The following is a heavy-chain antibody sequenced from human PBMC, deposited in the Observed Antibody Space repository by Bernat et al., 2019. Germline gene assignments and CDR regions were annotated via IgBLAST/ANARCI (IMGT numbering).Heavy chain of an antibody. V-gene: IGHV3-30*01. CDR1: GFTFSSYA. CDR2: ISYDGSNK. D-gene: IGHD2-15*01. Sequence: QVQLVESGGGVVQPGRSLRLSCAASGFTFSSYAMHWVRQAPGKGLEWVAVISYDGSNKYYADSVKGRFTISRDNSKSTLYLQMNSLRAEDTAVYYCARDPDGYCSGGSCYLYYFDYWGQGTLVTVSS. CDR3: ARDPDGYCSGGSCYLYYFDY. J-gene: IGHJ4*02.